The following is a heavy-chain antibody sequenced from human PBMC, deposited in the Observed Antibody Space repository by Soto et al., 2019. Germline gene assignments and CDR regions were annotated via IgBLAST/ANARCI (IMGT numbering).Heavy chain of an antibody. CDR3: ARDGFMVLGVIPYGMDV. CDR1: GGSISSGGYY. V-gene: IGHV4-31*03. Sequence: SSETLSLTCTVSGGSISSGGYYWSWIRQHPGKGLEWIGYIYYSGSTYYNPSLKSRVTISVDTSKNQFSLKLSSVTAADTAVYYCARDGFMVLGVIPYGMDVWGQGTTVTVSS. CDR2: IYYSGST. J-gene: IGHJ6*02. D-gene: IGHD3-10*01.